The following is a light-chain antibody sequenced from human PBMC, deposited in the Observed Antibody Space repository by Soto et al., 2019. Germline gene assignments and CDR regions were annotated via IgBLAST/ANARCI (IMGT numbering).Light chain of an antibody. Sequence: DIQMTHSPCSLSAAVGDRFTSTCRASHIISSYLNWYQQKPGKAPKLLIYDASSLQSGVPSRFSGSGSGTDFTLTISSLQPEDFATYYCQQSYSNPTFGQGTKVDIK. CDR2: DAS. V-gene: IGKV1-39*01. CDR1: HIISSY. CDR3: QQSYSNPT. J-gene: IGKJ1*01.